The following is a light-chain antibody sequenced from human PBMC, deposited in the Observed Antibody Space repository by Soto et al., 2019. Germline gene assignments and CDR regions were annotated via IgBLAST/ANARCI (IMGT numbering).Light chain of an antibody. J-gene: IGKJ1*01. CDR2: KAS. CDR3: KHYHSYSEA. CDR1: QTISSW. Sequence: DIQMTQSPSTLSGSVGDRVTITCRASQTISSWLAWYQQKPGKAPKLLIYKASTLKSGVPSRFSGSASGKEFTLTISSLQPDDVATYYCKHYHSYSEAFGQGAKVDMK. V-gene: IGKV1-5*03.